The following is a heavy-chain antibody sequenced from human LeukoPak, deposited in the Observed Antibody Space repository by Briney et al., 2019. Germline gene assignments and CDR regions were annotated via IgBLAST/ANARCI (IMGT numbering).Heavy chain of an antibody. CDR2: IGGHGGST. CDR1: GFRFSDFT. J-gene: IGHJ5*02. V-gene: IGHV3-23*01. D-gene: IGHD3-16*01. Sequence: PGGSLRLSCEASGFRFSDFTMTWVRQAPGKGPEWVSAIGGHGGSTYYADSVGGRFTISRDNSKDIVYLQMNSLKVEDTATYYCGKEGGAWGQGTKVTVSS. CDR3: GKEGGA.